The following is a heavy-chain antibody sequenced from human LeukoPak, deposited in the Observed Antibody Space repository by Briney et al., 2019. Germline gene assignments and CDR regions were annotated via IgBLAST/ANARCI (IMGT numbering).Heavy chain of an antibody. V-gene: IGHV4-34*01. J-gene: IGHJ4*02. CDR1: GGSFSGYY. CDR3: ARLWDDYGFLDY. Sequence: SETLSLTCAVYGGSFSGYYWSWIRQPPGKGLEWIGEINHSGSTYYNPSLKSRVTISVDTSKNQFSLKLSSVTAADTAVYYCARLWDDYGFLDYWGQGTLVTVSS. D-gene: IGHD4-17*01. CDR2: INHSGST.